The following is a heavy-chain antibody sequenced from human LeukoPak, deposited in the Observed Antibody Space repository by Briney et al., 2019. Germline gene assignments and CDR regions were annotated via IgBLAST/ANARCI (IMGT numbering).Heavy chain of an antibody. Sequence: ASVKVSCKASGYTFTSYYMHWVRQAPGQGLEWMGWISAYNGNTNYAQKLQGRVTMTTDTSTSTAYMELRSLRSDDTAVYYCARDSSGYYFGVFYYGMDVWGQGTTVTVSS. J-gene: IGHJ6*02. D-gene: IGHD3-22*01. CDR2: ISAYNGNT. CDR1: GYTFTSYY. V-gene: IGHV1-18*04. CDR3: ARDSSGYYFGVFYYGMDV.